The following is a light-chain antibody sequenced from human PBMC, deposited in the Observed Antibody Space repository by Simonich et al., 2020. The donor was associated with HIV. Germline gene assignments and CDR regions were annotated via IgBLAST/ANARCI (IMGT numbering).Light chain of an antibody. CDR1: QSVSSSY. CDR2: GAS. Sequence: ELVLTQSPGTLSLSPGERATLSCRASQSVSSSYLAWYQQKPGLAPRLRIYGASSRATGLPDRFSGSGSGTDFTLTISRLEPEDFAVYYCQQYAISPFSFGQGTKLEIK. CDR3: QQYAISPFS. J-gene: IGKJ2*01. V-gene: IGKV3-20*01.